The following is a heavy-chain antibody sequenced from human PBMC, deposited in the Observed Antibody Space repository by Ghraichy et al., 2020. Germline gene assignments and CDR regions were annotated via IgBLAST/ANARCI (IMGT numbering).Heavy chain of an antibody. D-gene: IGHD3-3*01. CDR1: GFTFSSYS. V-gene: IGHV3-21*01. J-gene: IGHJ4*02. Sequence: LSLTCAASGFTFSSYSMNWVRQAPGKGLEWVSSISSSSSYIYYADSVKGRFTISRDNAKNSLYLQMNSLRAEDTAVYYCARGPNYDFWSGYYLGAPIDADGDYWGQGTLVTVSS. CDR2: ISSSSSYI. CDR3: ARGPNYDFWSGYYLGAPIDADGDY.